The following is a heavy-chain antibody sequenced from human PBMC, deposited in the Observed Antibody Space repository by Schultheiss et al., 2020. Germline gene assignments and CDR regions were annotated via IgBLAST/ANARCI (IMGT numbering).Heavy chain of an antibody. CDR2: ISWNSGSI. V-gene: IGHV3-9*01. CDR1: GFTFGDYA. J-gene: IGHJ5*02. D-gene: IGHD6-13*01. Sequence: GGSLRLSCAASGFTFGDYAMHWVRQAPGKGLEWVSGISWNSGSIGYADSVKGRFTISRDNAKNSLYLQMNSLRAEDTALYYCAKERIAAAGTFWFDPWGQGTLVTVSS. CDR3: AKERIAAAGTFWFDP.